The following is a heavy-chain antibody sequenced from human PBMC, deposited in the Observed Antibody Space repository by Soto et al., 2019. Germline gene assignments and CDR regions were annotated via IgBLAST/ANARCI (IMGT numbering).Heavy chain of an antibody. CDR2: IYYSGST. J-gene: IGHJ4*02. D-gene: IGHD6-19*01. Sequence: LSLTCTVSGGSVSRGRFYWSWIRQPPGKGLEWIGYIYYSGSTKYNPSLRSRVTISVDTSKNQFSLKLTPVTAAATAVYSCARSGSGSGWLGGQGTLVTVSS. V-gene: IGHV4-61*01. CDR1: GGSVSRGRFY. CDR3: ARSGSGSGWL.